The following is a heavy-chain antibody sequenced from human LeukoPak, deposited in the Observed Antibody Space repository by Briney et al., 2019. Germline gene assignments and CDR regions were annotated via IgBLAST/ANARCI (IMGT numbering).Heavy chain of an antibody. CDR3: AREGIAVAGIGTPYYYGMDV. Sequence: SETLSLTCTVSGGSISSYYWSWIRQPAGKGLEWIGRIYTSGSTNYNPSLKSRVTMSVDTSKNQFSLKLSSVTAADTAVYYCAREGIAVAGIGTPYYYGMDVWGQGTTVTVSS. CDR2: IYTSGST. V-gene: IGHV4-4*07. J-gene: IGHJ6*02. D-gene: IGHD6-19*01. CDR1: GGSISSYY.